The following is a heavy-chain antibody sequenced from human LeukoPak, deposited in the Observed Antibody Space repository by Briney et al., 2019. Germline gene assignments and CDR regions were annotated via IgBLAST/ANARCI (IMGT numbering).Heavy chain of an antibody. V-gene: IGHV3-48*02. CDR3: ARVSSSGWYGDFDY. Sequence: GGSLRLACAASGFTVSSNYMSWVRQAPGKGLEWVSYISSSSSTIYYADSVKGRFTISRDNAKNSLYLQMNSLRDEDTAVYYCARVSSSGWYGDFDYWGQGTLVTVSS. CDR2: ISSSSSTI. CDR1: GFTVSSNY. D-gene: IGHD6-19*01. J-gene: IGHJ4*02.